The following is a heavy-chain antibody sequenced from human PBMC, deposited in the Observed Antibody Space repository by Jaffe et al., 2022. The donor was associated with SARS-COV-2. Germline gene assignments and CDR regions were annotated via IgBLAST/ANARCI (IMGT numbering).Heavy chain of an antibody. CDR3: ARVGTLRYFDWFSQAHAFDI. CDR2: ISAYNGNT. Sequence: QVQLVQSGAEVKKPGASVKVSCKASGYTFTSYGISWVRQAPGQGLEWMGWISAYNGNTNYAQKLQGRVTMTTDTSTSTAYMELRSLRSDDTAVYYCARVGTLRYFDWFSQAHAFDIWGQGTMVTVSS. J-gene: IGHJ3*02. CDR1: GYTFTSYG. D-gene: IGHD3-9*01. V-gene: IGHV1-18*01.